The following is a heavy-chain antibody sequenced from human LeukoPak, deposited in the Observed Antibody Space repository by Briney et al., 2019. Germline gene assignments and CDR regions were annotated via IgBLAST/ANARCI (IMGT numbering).Heavy chain of an antibody. CDR1: GLTFSSYS. Sequence: GGSLRLSCAASGLTFSSYSMNWVRQAPGKGLEWVSYISSSSSTIYYADSVKGRFTISRDNAKNSLYLQMNSLRAEDTAVYYCARYDFILISYFDLWGRGALVTVSS. D-gene: IGHD3-3*01. J-gene: IGHJ2*01. CDR3: ARYDFILISYFDL. CDR2: ISSSSSTI. V-gene: IGHV3-48*04.